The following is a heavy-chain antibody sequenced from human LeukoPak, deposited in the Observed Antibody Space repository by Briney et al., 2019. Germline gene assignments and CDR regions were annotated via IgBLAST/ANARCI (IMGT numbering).Heavy chain of an antibody. Sequence: GGSLRLSCAASGFSFTKSALSWVRQAPGKGLEWVSAITETGYDTYYADSVKGRFTISRDDSQDMLFLQMNRLRAGDSAVYYCAKSLLRTAQGSNLFYYYMDVGGKGTTVIVSS. CDR1: GFSFTKSA. D-gene: IGHD2-8*01. J-gene: IGHJ6*03. CDR3: AKSLLRTAQGSNLFYYYMDV. V-gene: IGHV3-23*01. CDR2: ITETGYDT.